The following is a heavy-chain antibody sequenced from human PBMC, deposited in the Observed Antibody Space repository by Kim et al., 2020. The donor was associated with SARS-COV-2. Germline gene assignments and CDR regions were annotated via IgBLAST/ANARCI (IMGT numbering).Heavy chain of an antibody. CDR1: GFTFSDYY. CDR2: ISSSSSNT. D-gene: IGHD3-10*01. V-gene: IGHV3-11*06. J-gene: IGHJ6*02. Sequence: GGSLRLSCAASGFTFSDYYMSWIRQAPGKGLEWVSYISSSSSNTNYADSVKGRFTISRDNAKNSLYLQMNSLRAEDTAVYYCARDGGGFGELFAYYGMDVWGQGTTVTVSS. CDR3: ARDGGGFGELFAYYGMDV.